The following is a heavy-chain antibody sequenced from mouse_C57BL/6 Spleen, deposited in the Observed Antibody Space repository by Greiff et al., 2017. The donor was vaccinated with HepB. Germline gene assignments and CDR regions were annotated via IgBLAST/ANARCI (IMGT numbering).Heavy chain of an antibody. CDR2: INPSSGYT. CDR1: GYTFTSYW. CDR3: ARGSPIYDGYVWFAY. J-gene: IGHJ3*01. D-gene: IGHD2-3*01. Sequence: QVQLQQSGAELAKPGASVKLSCKASGYTFTSYWMHWVKQRPGQGLEWIGYINPSSGYTKYNQKFKDKATLTADKSSSTAYMQLSSLTYEDSAVYYCARGSPIYDGYVWFAYWGQGTLVTVSA. V-gene: IGHV1-7*01.